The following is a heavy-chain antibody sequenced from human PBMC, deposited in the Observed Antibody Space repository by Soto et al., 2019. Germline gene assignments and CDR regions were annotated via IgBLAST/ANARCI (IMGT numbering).Heavy chain of an antibody. J-gene: IGHJ6*02. V-gene: IGHV3-11*05. CDR2: IIGSSDYT. CDR1: GFTFSDYY. Sequence: QVQLVESGGGLVRPGGSLRLSCAASGFTFSDYYMTWIRQAPGKGLEWVSYIIGSSDYTNYADSVKGRFTISRDNVKNSLYLQMTSLRAEDTAVYYCARQYYYGMDVWGQGTTVTVSS. CDR3: ARQYYYGMDV.